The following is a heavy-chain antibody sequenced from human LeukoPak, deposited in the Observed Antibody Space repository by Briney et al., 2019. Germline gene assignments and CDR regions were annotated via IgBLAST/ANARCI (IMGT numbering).Heavy chain of an antibody. V-gene: IGHV4-59*08. CDR1: GGSISSYY. Sequence: SETLSLTCTVSGGSISSYYWSWIRQPPGKGLEWIGYICYSGSTNYNPSLKSRVTISVDTSKNQFSLKLSSVTAADTAVYYCATGRARGATDYWGQGTLVTVSS. CDR2: ICYSGST. CDR3: ATGRARGATDY. J-gene: IGHJ4*02. D-gene: IGHD1-26*01.